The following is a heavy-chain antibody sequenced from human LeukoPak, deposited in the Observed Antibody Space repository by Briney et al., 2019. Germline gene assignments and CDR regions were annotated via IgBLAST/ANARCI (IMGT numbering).Heavy chain of an antibody. CDR3: AKELRYYGSGSYTPLDY. D-gene: IGHD3-10*01. CDR2: IRYDGSNK. CDR1: GFTFSSYG. J-gene: IGHJ4*02. Sequence: PGGSPRLSCAASGFTFSSYGMHWVRQAPGKGLEWVAFIRYDGSNKYYADSVKGRFTISRDNSKNTLYLQMNSLRAEDTAVYYCAKELRYYGSGSYTPLDYWGQGTLVTVSS. V-gene: IGHV3-30*02.